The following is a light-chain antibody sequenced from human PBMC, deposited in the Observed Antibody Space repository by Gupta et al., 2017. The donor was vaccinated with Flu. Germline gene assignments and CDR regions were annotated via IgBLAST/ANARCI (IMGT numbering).Light chain of an antibody. CDR1: SSNIGNNY. Sequence: SSSNIGNNYVAWYQQLLGTAPKLLIYENNKRPSGIPDRCSGPRSDTAATLGITGLLTGDEADYYCGTWDGSLSGWVFGGGTTLTVL. CDR2: ENN. CDR3: GTWDGSLSGWV. V-gene: IGLV1-51*02. J-gene: IGLJ3*02.